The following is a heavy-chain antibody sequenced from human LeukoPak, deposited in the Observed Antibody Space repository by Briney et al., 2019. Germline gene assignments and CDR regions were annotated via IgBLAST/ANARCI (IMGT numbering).Heavy chain of an antibody. D-gene: IGHD2-15*01. CDR2: IYHSGST. V-gene: IGHV4-38-2*02. CDR3: ARDNIVVVAATKAYYFDY. CDR1: GYSISSGYY. Sequence: SETLSLTCTVSGYSISSGYYWGWIRQPPGKGLEWIGSIYHSGSTYYNPSLKSRVTISVDTSKNQFSLKLSSVTAADTAVYYCARDNIVVVAATKAYYFDYWGHGTLVTVSS. J-gene: IGHJ4*01.